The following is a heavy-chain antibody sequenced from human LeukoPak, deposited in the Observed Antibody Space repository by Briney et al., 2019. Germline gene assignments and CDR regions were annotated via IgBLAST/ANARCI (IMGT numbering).Heavy chain of an antibody. CDR3: AREGISGGIFDY. V-gene: IGHV3-7*01. CDR1: GFTLSGYG. J-gene: IGHJ4*02. Sequence: GGSLRLSCAASGFTLSGYGMSWVRQVPGKGREWLANIKKDGSEKHYVDSVEGRFTVSRDDARNSLFLQMNSLRASDTAVYYCAREGISGGIFDYWGQGALVAVSS. D-gene: IGHD3-10*01. CDR2: IKKDGSEK.